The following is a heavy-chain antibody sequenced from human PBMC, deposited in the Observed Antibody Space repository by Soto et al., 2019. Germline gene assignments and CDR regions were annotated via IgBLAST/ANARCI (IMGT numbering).Heavy chain of an antibody. D-gene: IGHD3-3*01. CDR1: GFTFSNYA. J-gene: IGHJ4*02. CDR2: ISGSGGST. V-gene: IGHV3-23*01. CDR3: AKGGGITIFGVVIIPGYFDY. Sequence: PGVPLRLSCAASGFTFSNYAMSWVRQAPGKGLEWVSAISGSGGSTYYADSVKGRFTISRDNSKNTLYLQMNSLRAEDTAVYYCAKGGGITIFGVVIIPGYFDYWGQGTLVTVSS.